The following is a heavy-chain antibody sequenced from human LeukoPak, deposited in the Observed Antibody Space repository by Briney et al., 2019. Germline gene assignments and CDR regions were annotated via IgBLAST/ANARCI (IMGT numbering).Heavy chain of an antibody. CDR1: GFTFSSYG. D-gene: IGHD1-26*01. CDR3: AKLGGSYSDRWFDP. Sequence: PGGSLRLSCAASGFTFSSYGMHWVRQAPGKGLEWVAFIRYDGSNKYYADSVKGRFTISRDNSKNTLYLQMNSLRAEDTAVYYCAKLGGSYSDRWFDPWGQGTLVTVSS. J-gene: IGHJ5*02. V-gene: IGHV3-30*02. CDR2: IRYDGSNK.